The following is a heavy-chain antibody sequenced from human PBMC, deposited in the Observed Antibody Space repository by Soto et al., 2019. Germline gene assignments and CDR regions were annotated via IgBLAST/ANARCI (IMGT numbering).Heavy chain of an antibody. V-gene: IGHV3-7*01. J-gene: IGHJ4*02. CDR2: IKPDGSDK. Sequence: EVQLVESGGGLVQPGGSLRLSCAASGFSFSGHWMSWVRQAPGKGLEWVAKIKPDGSDKYYVDSVRGRFTISRDNAENSLYLQMNSLPAEDTAVYYCVSDVWWSFDYWGQGTLVTVSS. D-gene: IGHD2-8*02. CDR3: VSDVWWSFDY. CDR1: GFSFSGHW.